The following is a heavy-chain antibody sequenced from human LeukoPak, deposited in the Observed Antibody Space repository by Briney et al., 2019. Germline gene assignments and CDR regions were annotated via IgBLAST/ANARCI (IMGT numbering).Heavy chain of an antibody. Sequence: ASVKVSCKASGYTFIGYHIHWVRQAPGQGLEWMGIINPSGGSTSYAQKFQGRVTMTRDMSTSTVYMELSSLRSEDTAVYYCARLGDFSGYSYGYDYWGQGTLVTVSS. V-gene: IGHV1-46*01. J-gene: IGHJ4*02. CDR3: ARLGDFSGYSYGYDY. CDR1: GYTFIGYH. CDR2: INPSGGST. D-gene: IGHD5-18*01.